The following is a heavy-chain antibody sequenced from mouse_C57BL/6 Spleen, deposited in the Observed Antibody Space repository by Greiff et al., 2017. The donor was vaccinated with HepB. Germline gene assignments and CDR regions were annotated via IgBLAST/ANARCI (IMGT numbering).Heavy chain of an antibody. V-gene: IGHV5-4*01. D-gene: IGHD1-1*01. Sequence: EVHLVESGGGLVKPGGSLKLSCAASGFTFSSYAMSWVRQTPEKRLEWVATISDGGSYTYYPDNVKGRFTISRDNAKNNLYLQMSHLKSEDTAMYYCARGQDYYGSSYAMDYWGQGTSVTVSS. J-gene: IGHJ4*01. CDR3: ARGQDYYGSSYAMDY. CDR2: ISDGGSYT. CDR1: GFTFSSYA.